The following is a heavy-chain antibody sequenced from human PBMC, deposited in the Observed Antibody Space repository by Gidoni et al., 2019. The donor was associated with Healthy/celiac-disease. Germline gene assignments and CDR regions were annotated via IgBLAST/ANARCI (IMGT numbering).Heavy chain of an antibody. V-gene: IGHV3-23*04. CDR3: AKEYCSSTSCYRYFDY. Sequence: EVQMVEAGGGWVQPGGSLRLSCAASGFTCSTYAMSWVRQAPGKGLDGVSSISGSGGSTNDADSVKGRFTISRDNSKNTLYLQMSSLRAEDTAVYYCAKEYCSSTSCYRYFDYWGQGTLVTVSS. D-gene: IGHD2-2*01. J-gene: IGHJ4*02. CDR2: ISGSGGST. CDR1: GFTCSTYA.